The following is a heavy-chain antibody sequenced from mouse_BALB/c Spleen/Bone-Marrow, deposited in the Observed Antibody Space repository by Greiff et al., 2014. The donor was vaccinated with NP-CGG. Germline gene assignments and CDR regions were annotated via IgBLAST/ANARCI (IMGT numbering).Heavy chain of an antibody. Sequence: DVHLVESGGGLVKPGESLKFSCAASGITVSSYTMSWVRQTPEKRLEWVASITGGGTTYYPDSVVGRFTISRDNARNILYLQVSSLRSKDTAIYYCARHYGYVDAMDYWGQGTSVTVSS. CDR3: ARHYGYVDAMDY. CDR2: ITGGGTT. J-gene: IGHJ4*01. V-gene: IGHV5-6-5*01. CDR1: GITVSSYT. D-gene: IGHD1-2*01.